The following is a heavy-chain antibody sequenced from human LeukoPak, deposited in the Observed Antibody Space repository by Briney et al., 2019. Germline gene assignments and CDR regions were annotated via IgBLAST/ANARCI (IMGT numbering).Heavy chain of an antibody. D-gene: IGHD3-22*01. V-gene: IGHV1-69*13. Sequence: GASVKVTCKASGGTFSSYAISWVRQAPGQGLEWMGGIIPIFGTANYAQKFQGRVTITADESTSTAYMELSSLRSEDTAVYYCARVATSSPSEDYDSSGYLDYWGQGTLVTVSS. CDR2: IIPIFGTA. J-gene: IGHJ4*02. CDR1: GGTFSSYA. CDR3: ARVATSSPSEDYDSSGYLDY.